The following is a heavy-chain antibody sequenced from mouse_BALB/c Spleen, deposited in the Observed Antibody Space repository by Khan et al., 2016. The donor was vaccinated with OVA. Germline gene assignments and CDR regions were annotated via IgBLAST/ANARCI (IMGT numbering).Heavy chain of an antibody. V-gene: IGHV5-9-3*01. CDR1: GFTFSNYA. CDR2: ISSGGSYT. D-gene: IGHD1-1*01. J-gene: IGHJ3*01. Sequence: EVELVESGGGLVKPGGSLKLSCAASGFTFSNYAMSWVRQTPEKRLEWVATISSGGSYTYYPDSVQGRFTISRDNAKNTLYLQMRSLRSEDTAIYYCARELFTTVVATTFAYWGQGTLVTVSA. CDR3: ARELFTTVVATTFAY.